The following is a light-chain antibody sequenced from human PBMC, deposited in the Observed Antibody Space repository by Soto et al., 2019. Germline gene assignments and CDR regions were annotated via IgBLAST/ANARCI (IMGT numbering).Light chain of an antibody. V-gene: IGLV2-11*01. CDR1: SSDVGGYKY. Sequence: QSVLTQPRSGSGSPGQSVTISCTGTSSDVGGYKYVSWYQQKPGKAPKLIIYGVSRWPTGVPNRFSGSKSGNRASLTISGLQAEDEGDYYCCSYAGGPEVFGTGTKLPVL. J-gene: IGLJ1*01. CDR2: GVS. CDR3: CSYAGGPEV.